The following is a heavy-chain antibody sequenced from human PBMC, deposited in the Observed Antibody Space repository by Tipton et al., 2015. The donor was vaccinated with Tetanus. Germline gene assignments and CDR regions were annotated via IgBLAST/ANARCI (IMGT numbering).Heavy chain of an antibody. D-gene: IGHD3-10*01. CDR1: GGIFGDVT. CDR3: ARDAVYGSGSFYNDWFDP. J-gene: IGHJ5*02. CDR2: IHPGGGRT. V-gene: IGHV1-46*01. Sequence: QLVQSGPEVKKPGSSVKVSCRASGGIFGDVTIIWVRRAPGQGLEWMGIIHPGGGRTTYAQGFQGRVLLTREKSTSTVYLHLNSLRSDDTAVYFCARDAVYGSGSFYNDWFDPWGQGTLVTVAS.